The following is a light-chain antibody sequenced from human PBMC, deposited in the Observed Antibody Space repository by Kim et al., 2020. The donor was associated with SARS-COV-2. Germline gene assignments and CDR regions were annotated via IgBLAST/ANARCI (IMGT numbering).Light chain of an antibody. V-gene: IGKV3-20*01. CDR2: DAS. CDR1: QSVSSSY. J-gene: IGKJ1*01. Sequence: EIVLTQSPGTLSLSPGERATLSCRASQSVSSSYLAWYQQKPGQAPRLLIYDASSRATGIPDRFSGSGSGTDFTLTISRLETEDFAVYYCQQYGSSPRTLGQGTKVDIK. CDR3: QQYGSSPRT.